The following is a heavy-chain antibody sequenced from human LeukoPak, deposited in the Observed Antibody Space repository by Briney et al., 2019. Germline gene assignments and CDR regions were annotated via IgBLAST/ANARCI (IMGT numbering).Heavy chain of an antibody. D-gene: IGHD3-16*01. J-gene: IGHJ6*03. CDR2: IYYSGST. V-gene: IGHV4-59*01. CDR1: GGSISSYY. Sequence: SETLSLTCTVSGGSISSYYWSWIRQPPGKGLEWIGYIYYSGSTNYNPSLESRVTISVDTSKNQFSLKLSSVTAADTSVYYCAFGYGYGPANYYMDVWGKGTTVTVSS. CDR3: AFGYGYGPANYYMDV.